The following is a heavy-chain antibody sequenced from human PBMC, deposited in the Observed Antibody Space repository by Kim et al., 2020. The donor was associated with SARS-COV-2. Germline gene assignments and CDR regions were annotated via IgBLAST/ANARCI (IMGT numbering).Heavy chain of an antibody. CDR3: AYCTVAAFDY. D-gene: IGHD6-19*01. CDR2: IYHSGST. Sequence: SETLSLTCTVSGYSISSGYYWGWIRQPPGTGLEWIGSIYHSGSTYYNPSLKSRVTISVDTSKNQFSLKLSSVTAADTAVYYCAYCTVAAFDYWGQGTLVTVSS. CDR1: GYSISSGYY. J-gene: IGHJ4*02. V-gene: IGHV4-38-2*02.